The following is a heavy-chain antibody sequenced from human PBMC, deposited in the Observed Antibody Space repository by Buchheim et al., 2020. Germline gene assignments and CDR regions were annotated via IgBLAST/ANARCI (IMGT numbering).Heavy chain of an antibody. J-gene: IGHJ5*02. CDR1: GGSFSGYY. Sequence: VQLQQWGAGLLKPSETLSLTCAVYGGSFSGYYWSWIRQPPGKGLEWIGEINHSGSTNYNPSLKSRVTISVDTSKNQFSLKLSSVTAADTAVYYCAREYDSSGLNWFDPWGQGTL. V-gene: IGHV4-34*01. CDR3: AREYDSSGLNWFDP. CDR2: INHSGST. D-gene: IGHD3-22*01.